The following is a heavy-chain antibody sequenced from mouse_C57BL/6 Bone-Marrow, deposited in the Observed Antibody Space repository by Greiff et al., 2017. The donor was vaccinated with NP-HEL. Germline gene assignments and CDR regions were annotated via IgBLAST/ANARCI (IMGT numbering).Heavy chain of an antibody. CDR3: ARSVNYFLYAMDY. D-gene: IGHD1-1*01. V-gene: IGHV1-64*01. CDR1: GYTFTSYW. J-gene: IGHJ4*01. CDR2: IHPNSGST. Sequence: QVQLQQPGAELVKPGASVKLSCKASGYTFTSYWMHWVKQRPGQGLEWIGMIHPNSGSTNYNEKFKSKATLTVDKSSSTAYMQLSSLTSEDSAVYYCARSVNYFLYAMDYWGQGTSVTVSS.